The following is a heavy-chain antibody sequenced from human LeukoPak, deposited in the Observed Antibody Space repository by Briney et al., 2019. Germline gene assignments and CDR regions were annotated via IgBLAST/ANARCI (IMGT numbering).Heavy chain of an antibody. CDR3: AKDSLESGSYS. CDR2: ISYDGSNK. D-gene: IGHD1-26*01. J-gene: IGHJ4*02. CDR1: GFTFSSYG. Sequence: GGSLRLSCAASGFTFSSYGMHWVRQAPGKGLEWVAVISYDGSNKYYADSVKGRFTISRDNSKNTLYLQMNSLRAEDTAVYYCAKDSLESGSYSWGQGTLDTVSS. V-gene: IGHV3-30*18.